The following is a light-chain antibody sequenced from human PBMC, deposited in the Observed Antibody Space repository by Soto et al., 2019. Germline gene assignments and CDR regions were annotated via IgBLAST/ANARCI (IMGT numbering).Light chain of an antibody. J-gene: IGKJ1*01. CDR3: QQYNTYSKT. CDR2: DAS. Sequence: DIQMTQSPSTLSASVGDRLTITCRASQSISNWLAWYQQRPRKAPKLLIFDASNLESGVPSRFSGSGSGTEFNLTISRLQPDDFATYYCQQYNTYSKTFGQGTKVEIK. V-gene: IGKV1-5*01. CDR1: QSISNW.